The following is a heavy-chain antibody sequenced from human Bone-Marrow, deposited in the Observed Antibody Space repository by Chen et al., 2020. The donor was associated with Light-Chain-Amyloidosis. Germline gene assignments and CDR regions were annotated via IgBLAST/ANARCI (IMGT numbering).Heavy chain of an antibody. D-gene: IGHD5-18*01. CDR2: INPNSGGT. CDR3: ARGPLNYGYEFLDY. J-gene: IGHJ4*02. CDR1: GYTFTGYY. V-gene: IGHV1-2*02. Sequence: QVQLAQSGAEVKKPGDSVKVSCKASGYTFTGYYIHWVRQAPGQGLEWMGWINPNSGGTNYAQNFQGRVTMTRDTSISTAYMELSRLRFDDTAVYYCARGPLNYGYEFLDYWGQGTLVTVSS.